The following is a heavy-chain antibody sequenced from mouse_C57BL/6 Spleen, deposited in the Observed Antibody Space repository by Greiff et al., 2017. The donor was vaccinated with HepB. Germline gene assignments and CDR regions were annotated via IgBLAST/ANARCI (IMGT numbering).Heavy chain of an antibody. CDR2: IDPSDSYT. D-gene: IGHD1-1*01. Sequence: QVQLKQPGAELVMPGASVKLSCKASGYTFTSYWMHWVKQRPGQGLEWIGEIDPSDSYTNYNQKFKGKSTLTVDKSSSPAYMQLSSLTSEDSAVYYCGRGDYYGSSTFAYWGQGTLVTVSA. J-gene: IGHJ3*01. CDR1: GYTFTSYW. V-gene: IGHV1-69*01. CDR3: GRGDYYGSSTFAY.